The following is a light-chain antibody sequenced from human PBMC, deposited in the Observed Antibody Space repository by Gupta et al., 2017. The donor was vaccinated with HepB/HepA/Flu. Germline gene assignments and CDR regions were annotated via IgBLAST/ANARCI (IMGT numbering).Light chain of an antibody. CDR1: QSVSSY. CDR3: QQRSNWLT. Sequence: IVLTQSPATLSLSPGERATLSCRASQSVSSYLAWYQQKPGQPPRLLIYGASNRATGIPARFSGSGSGTDFTLTISGLEPEDFAVYYCQQRSNWLTFGGGTKVEIK. V-gene: IGKV3-11*01. CDR2: GAS. J-gene: IGKJ4*01.